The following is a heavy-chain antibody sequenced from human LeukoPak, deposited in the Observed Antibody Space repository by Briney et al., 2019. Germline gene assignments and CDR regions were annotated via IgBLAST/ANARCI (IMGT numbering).Heavy chain of an antibody. CDR3: ARGIAVAVNDY. Sequence: GGSLRLSCAASGFTFSSYWMSWVRQAPGKGLEWVANIKQDGSEKYYVDSVKGRFTISRDNAKNLLYLQMNSLRAEDTAMYYCARGIAVAVNDYWGQGTLVTVSS. D-gene: IGHD6-19*01. J-gene: IGHJ4*02. V-gene: IGHV3-7*04. CDR2: IKQDGSEK. CDR1: GFTFSSYW.